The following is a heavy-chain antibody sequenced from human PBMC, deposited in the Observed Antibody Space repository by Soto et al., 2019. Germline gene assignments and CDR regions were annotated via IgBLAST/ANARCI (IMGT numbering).Heavy chain of an antibody. CDR3: GAATGAY. CDR2: ISRSSSYI. V-gene: IGHV3-21*01. CDR1: GFTFSSYT. J-gene: IGHJ4*02. Sequence: EVQLVESGGGLVKPGGSLRLSCAASGFTFSSYTMNWVRQAPGKGLEWVSSISRSSSYIYFADSVKGRFTISRDNAKNSLELQMNSLSAEDTAVYYCGAATGAYWGQGTLVTVSS. D-gene: IGHD2-15*01.